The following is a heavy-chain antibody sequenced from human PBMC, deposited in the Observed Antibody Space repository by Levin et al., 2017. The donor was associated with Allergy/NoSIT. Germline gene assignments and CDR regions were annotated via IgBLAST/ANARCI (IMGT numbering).Heavy chain of an antibody. CDR2: ITGSGHST. CDR3: AIITPYTHRSFDY. V-gene: IGHV3-23*01. D-gene: IGHD2-15*01. J-gene: IGHJ4*01. CDR1: GFTFSSYD. Sequence: GGSLRLSCVASGFTFSSYDMTWVRQAPGQGLEWVASITGSGHSTYFADSVKGRLTIARDNSKNTVDLRMTSLKAEDTAVYYCAIITPYTHRSFDYWGHGTLVTVSS.